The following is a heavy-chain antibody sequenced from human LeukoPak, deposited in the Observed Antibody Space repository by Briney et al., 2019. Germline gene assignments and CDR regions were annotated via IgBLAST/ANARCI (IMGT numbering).Heavy chain of an antibody. Sequence: GGSLRLSCAASGFTFSDYYMSWLRQAPVKGLEWISFISSSSSYTNYADSVKGRFTISRDNTKNSLYLQMNNLRAEDTAVYYCARGGADYVIGYWGQGTLVTVSS. V-gene: IGHV3-11*06. CDR2: ISSSSSYT. D-gene: IGHD4-17*01. CDR1: GFTFSDYY. J-gene: IGHJ4*02. CDR3: ARGGADYVIGY.